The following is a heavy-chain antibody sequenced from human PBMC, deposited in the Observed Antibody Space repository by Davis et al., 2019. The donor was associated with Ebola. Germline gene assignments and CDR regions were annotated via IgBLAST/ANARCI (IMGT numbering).Heavy chain of an antibody. CDR2: IGTAGDT. V-gene: IGHV3-13*01. Sequence: PGGSLRLSCAASGFTFSSYDMHWVRQATGKGLEWVSAIGTAGDTYYPGSVKVRFTISRENAKNSLYLQMNSLRAGDTAVYYCARGDSSSSIFYYYCMDVWGQGTTVTVSS. CDR3: ARGDSSSSIFYYYCMDV. D-gene: IGHD6-6*01. J-gene: IGHJ6*02. CDR1: GFTFSSYD.